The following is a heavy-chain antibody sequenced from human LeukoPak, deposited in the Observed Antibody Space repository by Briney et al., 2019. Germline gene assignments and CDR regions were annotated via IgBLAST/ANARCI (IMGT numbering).Heavy chain of an antibody. Sequence: SETLSLTCTVSGGSISSYFWTWIRQPPGKGLEWIGYIYYSGSTNYNPSLKSRVTISVDTSKNQFSLKLSSVTAADTAVYYCARGYGDYWSFDYWGQGTLVTVSS. V-gene: IGHV4-59*01. CDR1: GGSISSYF. CDR2: IYYSGST. D-gene: IGHD4-17*01. CDR3: ARGYGDYWSFDY. J-gene: IGHJ4*02.